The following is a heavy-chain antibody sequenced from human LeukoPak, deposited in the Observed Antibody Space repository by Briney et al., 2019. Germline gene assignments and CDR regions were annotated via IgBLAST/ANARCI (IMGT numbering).Heavy chain of an antibody. CDR3: AKDQRWELLTAFDY. J-gene: IGHJ4*02. CDR1: GGTFSSYA. V-gene: IGHV1-69*01. CDR2: IIPIFGTA. D-gene: IGHD1-26*01. Sequence: SVKVSCKASGGTFSSYAISWVRQAPGQGLEWMGGIIPIFGTANYAQKFQGRVTITADESTSTAYMELSSLRSEDTAVYYCAKDQRWELLTAFDYWGQGTLVTVSS.